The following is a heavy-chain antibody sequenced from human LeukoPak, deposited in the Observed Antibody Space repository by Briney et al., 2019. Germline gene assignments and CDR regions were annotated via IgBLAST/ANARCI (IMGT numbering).Heavy chain of an antibody. CDR1: GYTXTSYS. V-gene: IGHV1-46*01. CDR3: ARDVDTAMVLNY. D-gene: IGHD5-18*01. J-gene: IGHJ4*02. CDR2: INPSGGST. Sequence: ASVKVSCKASGYTXTSYSMHGVRQAPGQGLEWMGIINPSGGSTSYAQKFQGRVTMTRDTSTSTVYMELSSLRSDDTAVYYCARDVDTAMVLNYWGQGTLVTVSS.